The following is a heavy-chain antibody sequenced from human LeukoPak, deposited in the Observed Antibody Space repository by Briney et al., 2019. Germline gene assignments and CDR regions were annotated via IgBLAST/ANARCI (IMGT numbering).Heavy chain of an antibody. CDR2: IRYDGSNK. CDR1: GFTFVSYG. J-gene: IGHJ4*02. CDR3: AKDKYSSGWYYFDY. V-gene: IGHV3-30*02. D-gene: IGHD6-19*01. Sequence: GGSLRLSCAASGFTFVSYGMNWVRQAPGKGLEWVAFIRYDGSNKYYADSVKGRFTISRDNSKNTLYLQMNSLRAEDTAVYYCAKDKYSSGWYYFDYWGQGTLVTVSS.